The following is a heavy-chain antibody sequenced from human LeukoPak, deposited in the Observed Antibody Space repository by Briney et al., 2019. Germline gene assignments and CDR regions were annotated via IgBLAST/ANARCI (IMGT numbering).Heavy chain of an antibody. CDR1: GYTFTSYA. Sequence: ASVKVSCKASGYTFTSYAMNWVRQAPGQGLEWMGWINTNTGNPTYAQGFTGRFVFSLDTSVSTAYLQISSLKAEDTAVYYCARDSSGWYSYYYYMDVWGKGTTVTVSS. D-gene: IGHD6-19*01. V-gene: IGHV7-4-1*02. J-gene: IGHJ6*03. CDR2: INTNTGNP. CDR3: ARDSSGWYSYYYYMDV.